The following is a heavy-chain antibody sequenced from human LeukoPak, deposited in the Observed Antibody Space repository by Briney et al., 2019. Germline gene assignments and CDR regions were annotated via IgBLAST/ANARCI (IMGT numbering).Heavy chain of an antibody. D-gene: IGHD2-2*01. Sequence: SETLSLTCTVSGYSISSGYYWGWIRQPPGKGLGLIGSFYHSGSTYYNPSLKSRATISVDTSKNLSSLIQSSMTAADTAVYYCATVESHCSSTSCYVEGNWFDPWGQGTLVTVSS. CDR1: GYSISSGYY. V-gene: IGHV4-38-2*02. CDR3: ATVESHCSSTSCYVEGNWFDP. CDR2: FYHSGST. J-gene: IGHJ5*02.